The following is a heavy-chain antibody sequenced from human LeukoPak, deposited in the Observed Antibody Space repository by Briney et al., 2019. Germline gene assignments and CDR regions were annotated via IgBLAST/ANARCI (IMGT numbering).Heavy chain of an antibody. CDR1: GGSISSGSYY. CDR2: IYTSGST. D-gene: IGHD3-3*01. Sequence: PSQTLSLTCTGSGGSISSGSYYSSWIRQPAGKGLEWIGRIYTSGSTNYHPSLKSRVTISVDTSKNQFSLKLSSVTAADTAVYYCARVGLRFSYYFGYWGQGTLVTVSS. CDR3: ARVGLRFSYYFGY. J-gene: IGHJ4*02. V-gene: IGHV4-61*02.